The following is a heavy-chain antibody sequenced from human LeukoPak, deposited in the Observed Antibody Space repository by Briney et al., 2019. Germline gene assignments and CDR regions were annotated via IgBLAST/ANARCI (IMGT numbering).Heavy chain of an antibody. V-gene: IGHV3-21*01. Sequence: GGSLRLSCAASGITVNTNYMSWVRQAPGKGLEWVSSISSESTYIFYADSVKGRFTISRDNAKNSLYLQMNSLGAEDTAVYYCARRYCSTCPTGHAFDLWGQGTMVTVSS. CDR3: ARRYCSTCPTGHAFDL. J-gene: IGHJ3*01. CDR2: ISSESTYI. D-gene: IGHD2-2*01. CDR1: GITVNTNY.